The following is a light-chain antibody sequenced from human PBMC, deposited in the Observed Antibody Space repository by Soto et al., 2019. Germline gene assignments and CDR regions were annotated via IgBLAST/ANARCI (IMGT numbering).Light chain of an antibody. Sequence: NFMLTQPHSVSESPGKTVTISCTRSSGSIASNYVQWYQQRPGSAPTTVIYEDNQRPSGVPDRFSGSIDSSSXSASLTISGLKTEDEADYYCQSYDSSNQVFGGGTKXTVL. CDR3: QSYDSSNQV. CDR2: EDN. V-gene: IGLV6-57*04. J-gene: IGLJ2*01. CDR1: SGSIASNY.